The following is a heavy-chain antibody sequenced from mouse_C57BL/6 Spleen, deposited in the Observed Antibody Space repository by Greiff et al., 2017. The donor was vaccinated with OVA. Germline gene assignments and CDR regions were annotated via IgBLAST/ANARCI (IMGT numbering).Heavy chain of an antibody. D-gene: IGHD1-1*02. V-gene: IGHV1-61*01. Sequence: QVQLQQPGAELVRPGSSVKLSCKASGYTFTSYWMDWVKQRPGQGLEWIGNIYPSDSETHYNQKFKDKATLTVDKYSSTAYMQLSSLTSEDSAVYYCAREGGAWFAYWGQGTLVTVSA. CDR1: GYTFTSYW. CDR3: AREGGAWFAY. CDR2: IYPSDSET. J-gene: IGHJ3*01.